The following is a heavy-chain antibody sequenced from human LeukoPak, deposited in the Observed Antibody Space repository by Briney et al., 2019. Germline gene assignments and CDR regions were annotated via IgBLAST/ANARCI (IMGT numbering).Heavy chain of an antibody. Sequence: GGSLRLSCGAPGFTFSNYMMHWVRQAPGKGLVWVSRIKSDGITITYADSVKGRFTISRDNAKNTLYLQMNSLRAEDTAVYYCLRDLNWSLDQWGQGTLVTVSS. CDR1: GFTFSNYM. J-gene: IGHJ4*02. CDR3: LRDLNWSLDQ. D-gene: IGHD1-20*01. CDR2: IKSDGITI. V-gene: IGHV3-74*01.